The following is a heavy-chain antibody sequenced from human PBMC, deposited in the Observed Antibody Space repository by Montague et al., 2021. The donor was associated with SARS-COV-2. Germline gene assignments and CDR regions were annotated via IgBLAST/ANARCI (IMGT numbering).Heavy chain of an antibody. CDR2: IYHSGST. V-gene: IGHV4-4*02. J-gene: IGHJ4*02. CDR1: GGSISSSNW. CDR3: ARAQNTCFIANCVNYFDI. Sequence: SETLSLTCAVSGGSISSSNWWSWVRQPPGKGLEWIGEIYHSGSTNYNPSLKSRVTISVDKSKNQFSLKLGSVTAADTAVYYCARAQNTCFIANCVNYFDIWGLGALVTVSS. D-gene: IGHD1-1*01.